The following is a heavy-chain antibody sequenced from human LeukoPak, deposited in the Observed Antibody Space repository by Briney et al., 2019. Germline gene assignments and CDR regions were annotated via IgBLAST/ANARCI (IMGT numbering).Heavy chain of an antibody. D-gene: IGHD7-27*01. Sequence: SEILSLTCAVYGGSFSGYYWSWIRQPPGKGLEWIGEINHSGSTNYNPSLKSRVTISVDTSKNQFSLKLSSVTAADTAVYYCARGKTGYYYYYYYMDVWGKGTTVTVSS. V-gene: IGHV4-34*01. CDR2: INHSGST. CDR1: GGSFSGYY. CDR3: ARGKTGYYYYYYYMDV. J-gene: IGHJ6*03.